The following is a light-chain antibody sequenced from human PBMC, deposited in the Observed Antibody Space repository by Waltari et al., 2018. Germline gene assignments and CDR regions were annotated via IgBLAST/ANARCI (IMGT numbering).Light chain of an antibody. Sequence: QSALTQPPSASGSPGQSVTISCTGTGSDIGGDNYVSWYQQHPGQAPKLMIYEITKRPTGGPGPFSGSKSGNTDCLTVSGLQAEDEAYYYCSSYADNKGVFGGGTKLTVL. J-gene: IGLJ2*01. CDR3: SSYADNKGV. V-gene: IGLV2-8*01. CDR1: GSDIGGDNY. CDR2: EIT.